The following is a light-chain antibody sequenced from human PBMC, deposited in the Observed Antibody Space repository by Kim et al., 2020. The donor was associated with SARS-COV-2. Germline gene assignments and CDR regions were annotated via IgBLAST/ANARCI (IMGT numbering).Light chain of an antibody. V-gene: IGKV3-15*01. CDR3: HQYNNWPPST. J-gene: IGKJ2*01. CDR2: GAS. CDR1: QSIDSN. Sequence: EIVLTQSPATLSVSPGERATLSCKASQSIDSNLAWYQQKPGQAPRLLVYGASTRATGIPARFSGSGSGTEFTLTISSLQSEDFAVYYCHQYNNWPPSTFGQGTKLEI.